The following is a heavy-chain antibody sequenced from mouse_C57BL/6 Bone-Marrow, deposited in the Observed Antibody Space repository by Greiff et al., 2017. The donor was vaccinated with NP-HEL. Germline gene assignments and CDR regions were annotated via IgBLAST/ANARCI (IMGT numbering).Heavy chain of an antibody. J-gene: IGHJ1*03. CDR2: INPSNGGT. Sequence: QVQLQQPGTELVKPGASVKLSCKASGYTFTSYWMHWVKQRPGQGLEWIGNINPSNGGTTYNEKFKSKATLTVDKSSSTAYMQLSSLTSEDSAVYYCAKFYYGSSPWYFDVWGTGTTVTVSS. V-gene: IGHV1-53*01. D-gene: IGHD1-1*01. CDR3: AKFYYGSSPWYFDV. CDR1: GYTFTSYW.